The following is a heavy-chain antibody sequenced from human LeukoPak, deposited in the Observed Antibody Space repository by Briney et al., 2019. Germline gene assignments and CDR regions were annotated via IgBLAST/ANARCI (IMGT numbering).Heavy chain of an antibody. V-gene: IGHV4-59*08. CDR3: ARAHYGSGSLSSWFDP. Sequence: SETLSLTCTVSSGSITNDYWTWIRQPPGKGLEWIGYISYSGSVNYNPSLKTRVTMSLDTSRNQFSVNLKSVTAADTAMYYCARAHYGSGSLSSWFDPWGRGTRVTVSS. D-gene: IGHD3-10*01. CDR1: SGSITNDY. CDR2: ISYSGSV. J-gene: IGHJ5*02.